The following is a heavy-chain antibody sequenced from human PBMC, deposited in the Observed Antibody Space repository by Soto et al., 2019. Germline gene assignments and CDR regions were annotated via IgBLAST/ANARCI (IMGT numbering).Heavy chain of an antibody. Sequence: SETLSLTCTVSGGSLSTYYWIWIRQPPGKGLEWIGYIYNSGSTNYNPSLKSRVTISLDTSKNQFSLKLSSVTAADTAVYYCARANVAAAGGAYYFDYWGQGTLVTVSS. CDR2: IYNSGST. CDR3: ARANVAAAGGAYYFDY. CDR1: GGSLSTYY. D-gene: IGHD6-13*01. J-gene: IGHJ4*02. V-gene: IGHV4-59*08.